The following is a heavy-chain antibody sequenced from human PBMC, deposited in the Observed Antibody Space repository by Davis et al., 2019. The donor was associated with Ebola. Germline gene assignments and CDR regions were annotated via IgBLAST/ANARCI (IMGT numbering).Heavy chain of an antibody. D-gene: IGHD5-18*01. CDR2: INWNGGST. CDR1: GFTFDDYG. J-gene: IGHJ6*02. Sequence: GESLKISCAASGFTFDDYGMSWVRQAPGKGLEWVSGINWNGGSTGYADSVKGRFTISRDNAKNSLYLQMNSLRAEDTALYYCAKDIGLGTDYYYYGMDVWGQGTTVTVSS. V-gene: IGHV3-20*04. CDR3: AKDIGLGTDYYYYGMDV.